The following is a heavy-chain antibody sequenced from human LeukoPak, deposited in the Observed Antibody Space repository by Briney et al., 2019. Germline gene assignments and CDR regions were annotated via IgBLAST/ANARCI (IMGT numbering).Heavy chain of an antibody. D-gene: IGHD6-13*01. CDR3: ARATTYSSSGEDY. CDR1: GFTVSSNY. V-gene: IGHV3-33*08. J-gene: IGHJ4*02. Sequence: GGSLRLSCAASGFTVSSNYMSWVRQAPGKGLEWVAVIWYDGSNKYYADSVKGRFTISRDNSKNTLYLQMNSLRAEDTAVYYCARATTYSSSGEDYWGQGTLVTVSS. CDR2: IWYDGSNK.